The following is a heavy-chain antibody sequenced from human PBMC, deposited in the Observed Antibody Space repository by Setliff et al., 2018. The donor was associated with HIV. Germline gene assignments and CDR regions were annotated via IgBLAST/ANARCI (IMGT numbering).Heavy chain of an antibody. D-gene: IGHD2-8*01. Sequence: ASVKVSCKASGGTFSSYGISWVRQAPGQGLEWMGRINPNSGGTNYVQKFQGRVTMTRDRSVSTAYMELSRLRSDDTGVYYCASKVHCTNGVCLDAFDIWGQGTMVTVS. J-gene: IGHJ3*02. CDR3: ASKVHCTNGVCLDAFDI. CDR2: INPNSGGT. V-gene: IGHV1-2*05. CDR1: GGTFSSYG.